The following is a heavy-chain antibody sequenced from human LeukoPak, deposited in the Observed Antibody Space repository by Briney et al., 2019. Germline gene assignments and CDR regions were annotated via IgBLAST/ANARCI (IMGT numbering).Heavy chain of an antibody. CDR2: ISAYNGNT. CDR1: GYTFTSYG. CDR3: ARDEEYYYDSSGYLIDP. D-gene: IGHD3-22*01. V-gene: IGHV1-18*01. J-gene: IGHJ5*02. Sequence: EASVKVSCKASGYTFTSYGISWVRQAPGQGLEWMGWISAYNGNTNYAQKLQGRVTMTRDTSTSTAYMKLRSLRSDDTAVYYCARDEEYYYDSSGYLIDPWGQGNLVTVSS.